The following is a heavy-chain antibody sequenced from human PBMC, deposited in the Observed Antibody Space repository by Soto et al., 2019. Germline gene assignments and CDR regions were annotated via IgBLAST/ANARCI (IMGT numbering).Heavy chain of an antibody. J-gene: IGHJ4*02. CDR3: AKSPGMYYYDRSGYYHYDY. D-gene: IGHD3-22*01. CDR2: ISGSGVST. Sequence: GGSLRLSCAASGFTFSSYAMSWVRQAPGKGLEWVSAISGSGVSTYYADSMKGRFTISRDNSKNTLYLQMNSLRAEDTAVYYCAKSPGMYYYDRSGYYHYDYWGQGTLVTVSS. V-gene: IGHV3-23*01. CDR1: GFTFSSYA.